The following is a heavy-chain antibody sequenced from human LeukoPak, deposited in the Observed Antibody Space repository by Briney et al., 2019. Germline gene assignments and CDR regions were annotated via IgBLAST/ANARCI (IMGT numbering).Heavy chain of an antibody. CDR2: IYQSGRT. D-gene: IGHD3-22*01. V-gene: IGHV4-4*02. J-gene: IGHJ4*02. CDR1: GGSISSSNW. Sequence: SETLSLTCAVSGGSISSSNWGSWVRQSPGKGLEWIGEIYQSGRTNYKPSLKSRVTISVNKSNSQFSLKLSSVTAADTAVYYCARGDASGYPDYWGQGTLVTVSS. CDR3: ARGDASGYPDY.